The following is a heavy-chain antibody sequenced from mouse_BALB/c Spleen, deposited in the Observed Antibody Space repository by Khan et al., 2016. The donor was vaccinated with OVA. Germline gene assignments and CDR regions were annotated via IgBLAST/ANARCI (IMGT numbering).Heavy chain of an antibody. V-gene: IGHV1-87*01. Sequence: QVQLQQSGTELARPGASVKLSCKASGYTFTSYWMQWVKQRPGQGLEWIGAVYPGDGNTRYTQKFKGKATLTADKSSSTAYIQLSSLASEDSAVYYCAREGITTGYFDYWGQGTTLTVSS. D-gene: IGHD1-1*01. J-gene: IGHJ2*01. CDR2: VYPGDGNT. CDR1: GYTFTSYW. CDR3: AREGITTGYFDY.